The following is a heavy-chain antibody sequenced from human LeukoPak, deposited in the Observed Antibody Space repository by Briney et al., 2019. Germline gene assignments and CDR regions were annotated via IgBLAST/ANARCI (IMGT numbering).Heavy chain of an antibody. Sequence: GESLQISCKGSGYSFISYWIGWVRQMPAKGREWMGIIFPGNSDTRYNPSFQGQVTISADKSISTAYLQWSSLKASDTAMYYCARTILFSGSPDAFDIWGQGTMVAVSS. V-gene: IGHV5-51*01. J-gene: IGHJ3*02. CDR3: ARTILFSGSPDAFDI. CDR1: GYSFISYW. D-gene: IGHD1-26*01. CDR2: IFPGNSDT.